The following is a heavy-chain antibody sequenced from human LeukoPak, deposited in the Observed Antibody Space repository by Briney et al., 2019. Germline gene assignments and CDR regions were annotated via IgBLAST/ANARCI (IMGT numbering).Heavy chain of an antibody. CDR2: ISYDGSNK. Sequence: GGSLRLSCAASGFTFSSYAMHWVRQAPGKGLEWVAVISYDGSNKYYADSVKGRFTISRDNSKNTLYLQMNSLRAEDTAVYYCTTKRGYSYGYADWGQGTLVTVSS. J-gene: IGHJ4*02. D-gene: IGHD5-18*01. V-gene: IGHV3-30*14. CDR1: GFTFSSYA. CDR3: TTKRGYSYGYAD.